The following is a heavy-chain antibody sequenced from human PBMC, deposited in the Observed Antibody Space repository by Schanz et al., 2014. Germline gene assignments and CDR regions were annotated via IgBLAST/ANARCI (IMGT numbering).Heavy chain of an antibody. CDR1: GFTFSDAW. Sequence: VQLVESGGGLVKPGGSLRLSCAASGFTFSDAWMTWVRQAPGKGLEWVAVISYDGSNKHYVDSVKGRLTISRDNSKNTLYLQMSSLRAEDTAVYYCARDGDFDYWGQGTLVTVSS. V-gene: IGHV3-30*03. CDR3: ARDGDFDY. CDR2: ISYDGSNK. J-gene: IGHJ4*02.